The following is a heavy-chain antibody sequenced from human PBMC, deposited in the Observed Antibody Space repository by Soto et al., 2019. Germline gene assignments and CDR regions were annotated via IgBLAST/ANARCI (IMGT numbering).Heavy chain of an antibody. CDR2: ISYEGSNT. V-gene: IGHV3-30-3*01. Sequence: XESLRLSCVASGFTFGTYAIHWVRQAPGKGLQWVALISYEGSNTYYADSVKGRFTVSRDNSKSTLYLQMNSLRPEDTGVYYCARVTNGNNLYYFSGMDVWAQGTSVTVSS. CDR3: ARVTNGNNLYYFSGMDV. J-gene: IGHJ6*02. CDR1: GFTFGTYA. D-gene: IGHD2-8*01.